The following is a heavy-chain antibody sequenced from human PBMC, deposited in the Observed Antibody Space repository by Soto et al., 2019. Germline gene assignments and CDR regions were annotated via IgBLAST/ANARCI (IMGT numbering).Heavy chain of an antibody. J-gene: IGHJ4*02. CDR2: FDPEDGET. V-gene: IGHV1-24*01. Sequence: ASVKVSCKVSGYTLTELSMHWVRQAPGKGLEWMGGFDPEDGETIYAQKFQGRVTMTEDTSTDTAYMELSSLRSEDTAVYYCATDRGGIAVAGTSPPKRYFDYWGQGTLVTVSS. CDR1: GYTLTELS. CDR3: ATDRGGIAVAGTSPPKRYFDY. D-gene: IGHD6-19*01.